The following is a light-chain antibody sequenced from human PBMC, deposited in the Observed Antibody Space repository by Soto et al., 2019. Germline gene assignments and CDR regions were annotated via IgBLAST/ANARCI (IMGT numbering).Light chain of an antibody. CDR1: QSVTSNY. J-gene: IGKJ1*01. CDR3: HQYGSSITWT. CDR2: AAS. Sequence: EVVLTQSPGTVSLSPGERATLSCRASQSVTSNYLAWYQQKPGQAPRLLICAASSRATGIPDRFSGSGSGTDFTLSISRLEPEDFAVYYCHQYGSSITWTFGQGTKVEIK. V-gene: IGKV3-20*01.